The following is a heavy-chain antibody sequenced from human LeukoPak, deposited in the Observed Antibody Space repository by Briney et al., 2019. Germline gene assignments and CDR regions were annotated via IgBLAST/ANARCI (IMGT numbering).Heavy chain of an antibody. CDR1: GGSISSSSYF. CDR2: INHSGST. V-gene: IGHV4-39*07. Sequence: PSETLSLTCTLSGGSISSSSYFWGWIRQPPGKGLEWIGEINHSGSTNYNPSLKSRVTISVDTSKNQFSLKLSSVTAADTAVYYCARGRNIVATAPGGWYFDLWGRGTLVTVSS. J-gene: IGHJ2*01. D-gene: IGHD5-12*01. CDR3: ARGRNIVATAPGGWYFDL.